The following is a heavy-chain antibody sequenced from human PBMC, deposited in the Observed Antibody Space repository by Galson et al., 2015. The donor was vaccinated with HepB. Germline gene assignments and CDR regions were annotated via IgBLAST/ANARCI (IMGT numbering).Heavy chain of an antibody. V-gene: IGHV3-30*03. CDR2: IAYDGSKE. Sequence: SLRLSCAASGFTFSNYGMHWVRQAPGKGLEWVAVIAYDGSKEFYADSVKGRFTTSRDNSKNTLYLQMDSLAAEDTAVYYCARDTYTGGYYSWYFDLWGRGTLVTVSS. CDR3: ARDTYTGGYYSWYFDL. J-gene: IGHJ2*01. D-gene: IGHD1-26*01. CDR1: GFTFSNYG.